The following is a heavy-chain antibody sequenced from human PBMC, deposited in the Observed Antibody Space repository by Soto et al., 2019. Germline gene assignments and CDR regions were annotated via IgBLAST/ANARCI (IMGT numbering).Heavy chain of an antibody. CDR2: INPSGGST. D-gene: IGHD6-19*01. Sequence: ASVKVSCKASGYTFTSYYMHWVRQAPGQGLEWMGIINPSGGSTSYAQKFQGRVTMTRDTSTSTVYMELSSLRSEDTAVYYCARVSTGSVPYSSGWYAFDYWGQGTLVTVSS. CDR3: ARVSTGSVPYSSGWYAFDY. CDR1: GYTFTSYY. V-gene: IGHV1-46*01. J-gene: IGHJ4*02.